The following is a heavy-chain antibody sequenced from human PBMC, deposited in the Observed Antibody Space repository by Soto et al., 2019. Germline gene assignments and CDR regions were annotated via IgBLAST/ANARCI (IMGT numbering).Heavy chain of an antibody. CDR2: IIPIFGTT. D-gene: IGHD4-17*01. J-gene: IGHJ5*02. Sequence: QVQLVQSGAEVKKPGSSVKVSCKASGGTFSSYAISWVRQAPGPGLEWMGGIIPIFGTTNYAQKFQGRVTMSVEKATSTAYMELSSLRSEDTAVYYCARSTMDYGDYGYEWDWFDPWGQGPLVTVSS. CDR3: ARSTMDYGDYGYEWDWFDP. CDR1: GGTFSSYA. V-gene: IGHV1-69*14.